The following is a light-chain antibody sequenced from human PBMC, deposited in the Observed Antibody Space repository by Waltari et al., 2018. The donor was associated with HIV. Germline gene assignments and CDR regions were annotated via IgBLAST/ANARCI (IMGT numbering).Light chain of an antibody. Sequence: QSALTQPASVSGSPGQSITIPCTGTSSDVGGYNYVSWYQQYPDKAPKRLISVVTNRPSGISDLFSGSKSGDTASLTISGLQPEDEAHYYCCSYTRNTTRIFGGGTHLTVL. CDR3: CSYTRNTTRI. J-gene: IGLJ2*01. CDR2: VVT. CDR1: SSDVGGYNY. V-gene: IGLV2-14*01.